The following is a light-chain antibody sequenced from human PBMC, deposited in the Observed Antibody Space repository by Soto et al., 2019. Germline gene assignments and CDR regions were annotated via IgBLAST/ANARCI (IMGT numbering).Light chain of an antibody. V-gene: IGKV1-39*01. Sequence: DIQMTQSPSSLSASVGDRVSITCRASQSISTHLSWYQQKPGKAPKLLIYAASSLQSWVPSRFTGSGSGTDFTLTISSLQPEDFATYYCHQSYTSWWTFGQGTKVDIK. CDR3: HQSYTSWWT. CDR2: AAS. J-gene: IGKJ1*01. CDR1: QSISTH.